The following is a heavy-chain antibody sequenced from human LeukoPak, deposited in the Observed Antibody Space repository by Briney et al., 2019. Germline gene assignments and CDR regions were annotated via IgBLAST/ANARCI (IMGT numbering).Heavy chain of an antibody. CDR2: ISGSGGTT. Sequence: GRSLRLSCAASGFTFDDYAMHWVRQAPGKGLEWVSAISGSGGTTYYADSVKGRFTISGDNSKNTLYLQMNSLSAEDTAVYYCAKDVDVVAPNPLDYWGQGTLVTVSS. D-gene: IGHD5-12*01. CDR1: GFTFDDYA. CDR3: AKDVDVVAPNPLDY. V-gene: IGHV3-23*01. J-gene: IGHJ4*02.